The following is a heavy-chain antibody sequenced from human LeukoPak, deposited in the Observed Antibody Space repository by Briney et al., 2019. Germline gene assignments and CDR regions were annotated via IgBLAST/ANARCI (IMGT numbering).Heavy chain of an antibody. J-gene: IGHJ4*02. Sequence: GGSLRLSCAASGFTFSSYSMNWVRQAPGKGLEWVSYISSSSSTIYYADSVKGRFTISRDNVKNSLYLQMNSLRAEDTAVYYCARDSRCSSTSCSHFDYWGQGTLVTVSS. V-gene: IGHV3-48*04. CDR1: GFTFSSYS. CDR2: ISSSSSTI. D-gene: IGHD2-2*01. CDR3: ARDSRCSSTSCSHFDY.